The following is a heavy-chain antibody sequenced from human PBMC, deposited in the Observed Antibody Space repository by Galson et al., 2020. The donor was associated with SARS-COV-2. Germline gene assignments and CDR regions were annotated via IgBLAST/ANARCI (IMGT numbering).Heavy chain of an antibody. D-gene: IGHD1-1*01. V-gene: IGHV3-13*01. CDR2: IGTAGDT. J-gene: IGHJ6*03. Sequence: GESLKISCAASGFTFSSYDMHWVRQATGKGLEWVSAIGTAGDTYYPGSVKGRFTISRENAKNSLYLQMNSLRAGDTAVYYCARGGLERRSFYYYYYMDVWGKGTMVTVSS. CDR3: ARGGLERRSFYYYYYMDV. CDR1: GFTFSSYD.